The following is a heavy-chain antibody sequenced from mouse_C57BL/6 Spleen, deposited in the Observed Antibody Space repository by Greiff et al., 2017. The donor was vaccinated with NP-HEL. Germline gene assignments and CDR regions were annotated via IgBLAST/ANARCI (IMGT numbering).Heavy chain of an antibody. Sequence: QVQLKESGAELVRPGASVTLSCKASGYTFTDYEMHWVKQTPVHGLEWIGAIDPETGGTASNQKFKGKAILTADKSSSTAYMELRSLTSEDSAVYYCTRGDYYGSSYVYWGQGTTLTVSS. CDR3: TRGDYYGSSYVY. J-gene: IGHJ2*01. D-gene: IGHD1-1*01. CDR2: IDPETGGT. V-gene: IGHV1-15*01. CDR1: GYTFTDYE.